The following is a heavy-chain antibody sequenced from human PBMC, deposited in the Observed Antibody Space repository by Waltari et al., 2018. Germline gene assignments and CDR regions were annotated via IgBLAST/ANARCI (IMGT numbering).Heavy chain of an antibody. Sequence: QVQLQQWGAGLLKPSETLSLTCAVYGGSFSGYYWSWIRKPPGKGLEWIGEINHSGSTNYNPSLKSRVTISVDTSKNQFSLKLSSVTAADTAVYYCARGVDIVGIDYWGQGTLVTVSS. J-gene: IGHJ4*02. V-gene: IGHV4-34*01. CDR1: GGSFSGYY. CDR2: INHSGST. CDR3: ARGVDIVGIDY. D-gene: IGHD5-12*01.